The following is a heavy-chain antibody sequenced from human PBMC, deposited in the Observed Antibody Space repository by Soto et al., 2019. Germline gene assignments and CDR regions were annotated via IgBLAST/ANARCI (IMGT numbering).Heavy chain of an antibody. CDR2: INAGNGNT. J-gene: IGHJ4*02. D-gene: IGHD6-13*01. CDR3: ARDLGSSWHYFDY. CDR1: GYTFTSDA. Sequence: ASVQVSWKYSGYTFTSDAMHWGRQAPGQRLEWMGRINAGNGNTKYSQKFQGRVTITRDTSASTAYMELRSLRSDDTAVYYCARDLGSSWHYFDYWGQGTLVTVSS. V-gene: IGHV1-3*01.